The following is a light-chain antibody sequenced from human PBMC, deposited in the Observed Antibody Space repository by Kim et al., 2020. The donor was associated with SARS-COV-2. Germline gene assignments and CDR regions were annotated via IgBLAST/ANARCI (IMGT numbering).Light chain of an antibody. CDR2: GVS. J-gene: IGKJ2*01. Sequence: DIQMTQSPSSLSASVGDRVTITCRASQAITGYVNWYQQKPGKAPKLLIYGVSSLQSGVPSRFVGSGSGTDFALTISGLEPEDFATYYCQETFTSPPYIFGQGTKVDIK. CDR3: QETFTSPPYI. CDR1: QAITGY. V-gene: IGKV1-39*01.